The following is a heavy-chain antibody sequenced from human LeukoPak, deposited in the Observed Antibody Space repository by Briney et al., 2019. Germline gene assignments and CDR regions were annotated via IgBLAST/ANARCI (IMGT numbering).Heavy chain of an antibody. Sequence: GGSLRLSCAASGFTFSSYAMSWVRQAPGKGLEWVSVIYSGGSTYYADSVKGRFTISRDKSKNTLYLQMNSLRTEDTAVYYCARDLLTGGTGYWGQGTLVTVSS. V-gene: IGHV3-53*01. J-gene: IGHJ4*02. CDR2: IYSGGST. CDR3: ARDLLTGGTGY. D-gene: IGHD3-9*01. CDR1: GFTFSSYA.